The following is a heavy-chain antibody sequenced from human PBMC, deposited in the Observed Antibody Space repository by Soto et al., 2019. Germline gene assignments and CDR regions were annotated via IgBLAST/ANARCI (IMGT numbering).Heavy chain of an antibody. CDR2: IYHSGST. CDR1: GGSISSGGYS. V-gene: IGHV4-30-2*01. D-gene: IGHD6-19*01. J-gene: IGHJ3*02. CDR3: ARVDDSSGSDAFDI. Sequence: QLQLQESGSGLVKPSQTLSLTCAVSGGSISSGGYSWSWIRQPPGKGLEWIGYIYHSGSTYYNPSLKSRVTISVDRSKNQFSLKLSSVTAADTAVYYCARVDDSSGSDAFDIWGQGTMVTVSS.